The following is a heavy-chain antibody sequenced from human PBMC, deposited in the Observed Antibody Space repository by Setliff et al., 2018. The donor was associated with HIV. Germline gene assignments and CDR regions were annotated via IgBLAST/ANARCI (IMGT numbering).Heavy chain of an antibody. V-gene: IGHV4-59*01. CDR2: VSSIGST. Sequence: SETLSLTCAVYGGSFSGYYWSWIRQSPRTRLEWIGYVSSIGSTNYNPSLKSRVTISLDTSKNQFSLRLTSVTAADTAVYYCARYLFCGGDCYSGFDYWGQGTLVTVSS. D-gene: IGHD2-21*02. J-gene: IGHJ4*02. CDR1: GGSFSGYY. CDR3: ARYLFCGGDCYSGFDY.